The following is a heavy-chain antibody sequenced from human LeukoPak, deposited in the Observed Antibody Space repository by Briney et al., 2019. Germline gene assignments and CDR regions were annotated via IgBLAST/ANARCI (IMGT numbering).Heavy chain of an antibody. J-gene: IGHJ4*02. CDR1: GFTFSSYA. Sequence: GGSLRLSCAASGFTFSSYAMHWVRQAPGKGLEWVAVISYDGSNKYYADSVKGRFTISRDNSKNTLYLQMNSLRAEDTAVYYCARDLNFWGYYSDYWGQGTLVTVSS. V-gene: IGHV3-30*04. CDR2: ISYDGSNK. CDR3: ARDLNFWGYYSDY. D-gene: IGHD3-16*01.